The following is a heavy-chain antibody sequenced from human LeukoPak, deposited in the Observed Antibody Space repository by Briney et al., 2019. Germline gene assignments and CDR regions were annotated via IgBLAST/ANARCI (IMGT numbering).Heavy chain of an antibody. J-gene: IGHJ5*02. CDR3: ARHALVTAISTYNWLDP. CDR1: GGSISSTSYY. Sequence: SETLSLTCTVSGGSISSTSYYWGWIRQPPGKGLEWIGSIYYQGRTYLNPSLRSRVTISVDTSKSQVSLKLTSVSAADTAVYYCARHALVTAISTYNWLDPWGQGTLVTVSS. D-gene: IGHD2-21*02. V-gene: IGHV4-39*01. CDR2: IYYQGRT.